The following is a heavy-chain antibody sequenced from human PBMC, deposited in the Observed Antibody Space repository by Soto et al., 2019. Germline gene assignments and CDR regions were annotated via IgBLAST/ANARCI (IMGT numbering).Heavy chain of an antibody. J-gene: IGHJ3*02. CDR1: GFAVSSNY. Sequence: GGSLRLSCAASGFAVSSNYMSWVRQAPGKGLEWVSVIYSGGSTYYADSVKGRFTISRDNSKNTLYLQMNSLRAEDTAVYYCARGVITMVRGVIGAFDIWGQGTMVTVSS. D-gene: IGHD3-10*01. CDR3: ARGVITMVRGVIGAFDI. CDR2: IYSGGST. V-gene: IGHV3-53*01.